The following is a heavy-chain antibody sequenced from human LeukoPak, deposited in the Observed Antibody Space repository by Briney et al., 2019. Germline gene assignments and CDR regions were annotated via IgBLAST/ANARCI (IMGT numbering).Heavy chain of an antibody. CDR2: IYSGGST. CDR3: ARDKADGITIFGGGAFDI. CDR1: GFTVSSNY. Sequence: GGSLRLSCAASGFTVSSNYMSWVRQGPGKGLEWVSVIYSGGSTYYADSVKGRFTISRDNSKNTLFLQMNSLRAEDTAVYYCARDKADGITIFGGGAFDIWGQGTMVTVSS. D-gene: IGHD3-9*01. V-gene: IGHV3-53*01. J-gene: IGHJ3*02.